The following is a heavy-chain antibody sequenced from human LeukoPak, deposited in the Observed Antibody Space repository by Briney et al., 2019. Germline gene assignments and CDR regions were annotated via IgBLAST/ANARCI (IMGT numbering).Heavy chain of an antibody. V-gene: IGHV3-21*01. D-gene: IGHD2-21*01. CDR2: ISSSSSYI. Sequence: GGSLRLSCAASGFTFSSYSMNWVRQAPGKGLEWVSSISSSSSYIYYADSVKGRFTISRDNAKNSLYLQMNSLRAEDTAVYYCARDPCGGDCPNFDYWGQGTLVTVSS. J-gene: IGHJ4*02. CDR3: ARDPCGGDCPNFDY. CDR1: GFTFSSYS.